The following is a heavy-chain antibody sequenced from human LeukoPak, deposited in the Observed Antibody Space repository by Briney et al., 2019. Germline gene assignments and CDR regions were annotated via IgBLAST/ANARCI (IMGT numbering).Heavy chain of an antibody. D-gene: IGHD3-9*01. J-gene: IGHJ3*02. V-gene: IGHV1-69*06. CDR2: IIPIFGTA. CDR3: ARDRRYFDWLLSIRDAFDI. CDR1: GGTFSSYA. Sequence: SVKVSCKASGGTFSSYAISWVRQAPGQGLEWMGGIIPIFGTANYAQKFRGRVTITADKSTRTAYMELRSLRSDDTAVYYCARDRRYFDWLLSIRDAFDIWGQGTMVTVSS.